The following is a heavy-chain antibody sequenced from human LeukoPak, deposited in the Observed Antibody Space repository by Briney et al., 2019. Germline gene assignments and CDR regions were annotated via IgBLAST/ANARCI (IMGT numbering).Heavy chain of an antibody. Sequence: GGSLRLSCAASGFTFSSYGMHWVRQAPGKGLEWVAFIRYDGNAKYYADSVKGRFTISRVNSKNTLYLQMNSLRVEDTALYYCASGITGTWGQGTLVIISS. J-gene: IGHJ5*02. CDR2: IRYDGNAK. CDR3: ASGITGT. CDR1: GFTFSSYG. D-gene: IGHD1-20*01. V-gene: IGHV3-30*02.